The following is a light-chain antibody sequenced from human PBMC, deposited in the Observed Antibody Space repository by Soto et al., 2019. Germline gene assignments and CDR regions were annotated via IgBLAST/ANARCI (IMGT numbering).Light chain of an antibody. CDR1: SSDVGHPYNY. CDR3: MSFVESTSTHWV. J-gene: IGLJ3*02. V-gene: IGLV2-14*01. Sequence: SALTQPASVSGSPGQSTTISCTGTSSDVGHPYNYVSWYQQYPGKAPKLLIFKVNNRPSGISGRFSGSKSGNTASLTISGLQAEDEGDYYCMSFVESTSTHWVLGGGTKVTVL. CDR2: KVN.